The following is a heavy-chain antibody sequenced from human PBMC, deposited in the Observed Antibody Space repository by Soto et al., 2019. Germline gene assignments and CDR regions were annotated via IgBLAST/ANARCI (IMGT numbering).Heavy chain of an antibody. CDR2: INAGNGNT. CDR1: GYTFTSYA. Sequence: QVQLVQSGAEVKKPGASVKVSCKASGYTFTSYAMHWVRQAPGQRLEWMGWINAGNGNTKYSQKFQGRVTITRDTSARTAYIELSSLRSEYTAVYYCGRCSELHWFDPWGQGTLVTVSS. V-gene: IGHV1-3*01. D-gene: IGHD3-10*02. J-gene: IGHJ5*02. CDR3: GRCSELHWFDP.